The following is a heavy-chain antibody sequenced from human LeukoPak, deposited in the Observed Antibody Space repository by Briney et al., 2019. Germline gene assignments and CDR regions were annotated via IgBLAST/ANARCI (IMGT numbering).Heavy chain of an antibody. V-gene: IGHV3-7*01. CDR1: GFTFSAYW. D-gene: IGHD4-17*01. CDR2: IKQDVSER. Sequence: PGGSLRLSCAASGFTFSAYWMTWVRQAPGKGLEWVANIKQDVSERYYVDSVKGRFTISRDNAKNSLHLQMNSLRAEDTAVYYCARDIAMDGDRPWAFDIWGQGTLVTVSS. J-gene: IGHJ3*02. CDR3: ARDIAMDGDRPWAFDI.